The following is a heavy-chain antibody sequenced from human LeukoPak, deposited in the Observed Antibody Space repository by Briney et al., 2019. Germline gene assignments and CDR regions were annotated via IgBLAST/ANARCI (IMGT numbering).Heavy chain of an antibody. D-gene: IGHD5-12*01. CDR1: GYTFSSYA. J-gene: IGHJ5*02. CDR2: ISGSGGST. CDR3: AKPGMDIVATFMFVGHNNWFDP. Sequence: GGSLRLSCAASGYTFSSYAMSWVRQAPGKGLEWVSAISGSGGSTYYADSVKGRFTISRDNSKNTLYLQMNRLRAEDTAVYYCAKPGMDIVATFMFVGHNNWFDPWGKGTLVTVSS. V-gene: IGHV3-23*01.